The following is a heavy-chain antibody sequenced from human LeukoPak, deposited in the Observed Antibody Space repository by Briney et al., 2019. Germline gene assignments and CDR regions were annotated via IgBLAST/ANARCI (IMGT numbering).Heavy chain of an antibody. CDR2: ISTDGKDK. Sequence: GGSLRLSCAASGFSLSSYAMPWVRQAPGKGLEWVTVISTDGKDKKYADSVKGRFAISRDNSKNTLDLQMNSLRAEDTAVYYCAKDQKWGGADYYFDSWGQGTLVTVSS. D-gene: IGHD1-26*01. CDR1: GFSLSSYA. V-gene: IGHV3-30*18. CDR3: AKDQKWGGADYYFDS. J-gene: IGHJ4*02.